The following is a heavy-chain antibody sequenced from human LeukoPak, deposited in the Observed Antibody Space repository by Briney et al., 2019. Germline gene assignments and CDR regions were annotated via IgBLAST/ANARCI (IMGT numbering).Heavy chain of an antibody. V-gene: IGHV4-59*01. CDR3: TRGAASLIDY. CDR2: IHNSGTS. Sequence: SETLSLTCTVSDDSISDYYRGWIRQPPGKGLEWIGYIHNSGTSTYNLSLKSRVTISADTSKNQFSLKLNSMTTADTAVYYCTRGAASLIDYWGQGILVTVSS. J-gene: IGHJ4*02. D-gene: IGHD3-16*01. CDR1: DDSISDYY.